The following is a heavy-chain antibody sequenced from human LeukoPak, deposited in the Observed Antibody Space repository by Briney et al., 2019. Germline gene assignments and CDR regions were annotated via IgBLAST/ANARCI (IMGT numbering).Heavy chain of an antibody. D-gene: IGHD6-19*01. Sequence: SGTLSLTCAVSGGSISSSNWWSWVRQPPGKGLEWIGEIYHSGSTNYNPSLKSRVAISVDTSKNQFSLKLSSVTAADTAVYYCARTPRVAGHPYRYYYYYMDVWGKGTTVTVSS. CDR2: IYHSGST. V-gene: IGHV4-4*02. CDR3: ARTPRVAGHPYRYYYYYMDV. J-gene: IGHJ6*03. CDR1: GGSISSSNW.